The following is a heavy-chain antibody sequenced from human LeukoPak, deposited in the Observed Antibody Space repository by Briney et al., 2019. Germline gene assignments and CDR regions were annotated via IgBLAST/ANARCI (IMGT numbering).Heavy chain of an antibody. D-gene: IGHD3-16*01. CDR3: ASDVGD. V-gene: IGHV4-39*01. Sequence: SETLSLTCTVSGGSISSNSYYWGWIRQPPGKGLEWIGSIYYSGSTYYNLSLKSRVTISVDTSQNQFSLKLSSVTATDTAVYYCASDVGDWGQGTLVTVSS. CDR1: GGSISSNSYY. J-gene: IGHJ4*02. CDR2: IYYSGST.